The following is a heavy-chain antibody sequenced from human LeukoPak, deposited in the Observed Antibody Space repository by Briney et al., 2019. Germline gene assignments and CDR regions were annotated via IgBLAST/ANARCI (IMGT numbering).Heavy chain of an antibody. CDR1: GGSISSTGSF. V-gene: IGHV4-39*07. CDR2: IYSGGIT. J-gene: IGHJ5*02. CDR3: ARGGSSWFNWFDP. D-gene: IGHD6-13*01. Sequence: SETLSLTCTVSGGSISSTGSFWGWIRQPPGKGLEWIGSIYSGGITYDNPSLKSRVTISEDTSKNQFSLKLSSVTAADTAVYYCARGGSSWFNWFDPWGQGTLVTVSS.